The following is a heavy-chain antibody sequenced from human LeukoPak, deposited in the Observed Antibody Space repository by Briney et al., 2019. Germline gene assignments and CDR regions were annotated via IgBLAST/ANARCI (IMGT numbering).Heavy chain of an antibody. CDR1: GFTFSSYG. V-gene: IGHV3-48*04. J-gene: IGHJ6*03. CDR2: ISSSGSTI. Sequence: GGSLRLSCAASGFTFSSYGMSWVRQAPGKGLEWVSYISSSGSTIYYADSVKGRFTISRDNAKNSLYLQMNSLRAEDTAVYYCAKDRCSNGVGCYYYYMDVWGKGTTVTISS. CDR3: AKDRCSNGVGCYYYYMDV. D-gene: IGHD2-8*01.